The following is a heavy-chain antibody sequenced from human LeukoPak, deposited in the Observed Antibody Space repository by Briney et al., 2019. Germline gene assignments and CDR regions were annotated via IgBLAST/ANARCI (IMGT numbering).Heavy chain of an antibody. CDR2: ISSSSSYI. J-gene: IGHJ4*02. V-gene: IGHV3-21*01. CDR1: GFTFSSYS. CDR3: ARGENNYGYYYFDY. D-gene: IGHD5-18*01. Sequence: GGSLRLSCAAPGFTFSSYSMNWVRQAPGKGLEWVSSISSSSSYIYYAESMKGRFTISRDNAKNSLYLQMNSLRAEDTAVYYCARGENNYGYYYFDYWGQGTLVTVSS.